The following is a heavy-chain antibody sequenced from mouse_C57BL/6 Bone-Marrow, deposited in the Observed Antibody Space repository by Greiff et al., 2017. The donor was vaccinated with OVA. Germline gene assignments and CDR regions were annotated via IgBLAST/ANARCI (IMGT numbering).Heavy chain of an antibody. CDR1: GFSLTSYG. V-gene: IGHV2-3*01. Sequence: VQLQQSGPGLVAPSQSLSITCTVSGFSLTSYGVSWVRQPPGKGLEWLGVIWGDGSTNYHSALISRLSISKDNSKSQVFLKLNSLQTDDTATYYCAKGSDYYYYGSSYYYAMDYWGQGTSVTVSS. J-gene: IGHJ4*01. CDR2: IWGDGST. CDR3: AKGSDYYYYGSSYYYAMDY. D-gene: IGHD1-1*01.